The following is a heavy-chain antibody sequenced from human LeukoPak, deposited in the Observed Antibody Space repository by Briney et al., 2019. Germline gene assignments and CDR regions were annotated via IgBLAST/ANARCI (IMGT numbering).Heavy chain of an antibody. J-gene: IGHJ4*02. CDR3: GRDQLKAGPDH. CDR1: GYTFTGYY. D-gene: IGHD1-1*01. CDR2: INPNSGGT. Sequence: ASVKVSCKASGYTFTGYYMHWVRQAPGQGLEWMGWINPNSGGTNYAQKFQGRVTMTRDTSISTAYMEPSRLRSDDTAVYYCGRDQLKAGPDHWGQGTLVTVSS. V-gene: IGHV1-2*02.